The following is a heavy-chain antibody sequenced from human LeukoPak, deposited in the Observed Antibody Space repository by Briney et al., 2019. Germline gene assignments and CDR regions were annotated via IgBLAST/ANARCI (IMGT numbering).Heavy chain of an antibody. CDR1: GFTFSSYA. V-gene: IGHV3-23*01. CDR2: LSGGGGST. CDR3: AKDRYYDSTILDY. D-gene: IGHD3-22*01. Sequence: GGSLRLSSAASGFTFSSYALSWVRQAPGKGLEWVSSLSGGGGSTYYADSVKGRFTISRDNSKYTLYLQMNSLRAEDTAVYYCAKDRYYDSTILDYWGQGTLVTFSS. J-gene: IGHJ4*02.